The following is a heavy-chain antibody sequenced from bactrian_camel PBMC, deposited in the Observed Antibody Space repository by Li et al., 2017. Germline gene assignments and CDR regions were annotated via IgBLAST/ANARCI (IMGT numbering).Heavy chain of an antibody. D-gene: IGHD2*01. CDR2: VDSDGTA. J-gene: IGHJ4*01. V-gene: IGHV3S57*01. Sequence: HVQLVESGGGSVQVGGSLRLSCAASGDTYTSSCMAWFRQVPRKERERVARVDSDGTALYADSVKGRFTISKDKRRHTLVLQMNSLKPEDTAMYYCAPCTYNGHWTIAEYYYWGKGTQVTVS. CDR3: APCTYNGHWTIAEYYY. CDR1: GDTYTSSC.